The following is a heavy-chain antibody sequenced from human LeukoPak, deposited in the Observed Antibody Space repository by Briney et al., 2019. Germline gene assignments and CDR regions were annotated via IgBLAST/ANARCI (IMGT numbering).Heavy chain of an antibody. V-gene: IGHV4-30-2*01. CDR3: AKKVRPSPLGTTVVKELYFDY. J-gene: IGHJ4*02. Sequence: SQTLSLTCTVSGGSISSGGYYWSWIRQPPGKGLEWIGYIYHSGSTYYNPSLKSRVTISVDRSKNQFSLKLSSVTAADTAVYYCAKKVRPSPLGTTVVKELYFDYWGQGTLVTVSS. D-gene: IGHD4-23*01. CDR2: IYHSGST. CDR1: GGSISSGGYY.